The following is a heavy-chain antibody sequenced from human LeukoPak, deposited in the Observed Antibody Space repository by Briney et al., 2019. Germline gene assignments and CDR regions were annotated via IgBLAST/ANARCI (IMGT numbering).Heavy chain of an antibody. CDR2: INPSGGST. D-gene: IGHD3-10*01. CDR1: GYTFTSYY. V-gene: IGHV1-46*01. CDR3: ARVGGPGYGSGSRAFDY. J-gene: IGHJ4*02. Sequence: ASVKVSCKASGYTFTSYYMHWVRQAPGQGLEWMGIINPSGGSTSYAQKFQGRVTMTRDTSTSTVYMELSGLRSEDTAVYYCARVGGPGYGSGSRAFDYWGQGTLVTVSS.